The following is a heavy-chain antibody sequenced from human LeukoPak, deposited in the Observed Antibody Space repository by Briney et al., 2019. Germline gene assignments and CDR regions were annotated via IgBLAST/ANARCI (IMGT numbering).Heavy chain of an antibody. Sequence: PGGSLRLSCAASGFTFSSYGMHWVRQAPGKGLEWVAVISYDGSNKYYADSVKGRFTISRDNSMNTLYLQMNSLRAEDTAVYYCAKDFRRIVVVSAFDIWGQGTMVTVSS. J-gene: IGHJ3*02. V-gene: IGHV3-30*18. D-gene: IGHD3-22*01. CDR3: AKDFRRIVVVSAFDI. CDR1: GFTFSSYG. CDR2: ISYDGSNK.